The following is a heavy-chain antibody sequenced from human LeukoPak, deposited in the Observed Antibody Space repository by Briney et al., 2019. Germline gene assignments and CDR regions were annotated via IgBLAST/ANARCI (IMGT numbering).Heavy chain of an antibody. D-gene: IGHD3-22*01. CDR2: IIPIFGTA. V-gene: IGHV1-69*01. CDR1: GGTFSSYA. J-gene: IGHJ4*02. Sequence: ASVKVSCKASGGTFSSYAISWVRQAPGQGLEWMGGIIPIFGTANYAQKFQRRVTISADESTSTAYMELSSLRSEDTAVYYCARVSSYDSSGFDYWGQGTLVTVSS. CDR3: ARVSSYDSSGFDY.